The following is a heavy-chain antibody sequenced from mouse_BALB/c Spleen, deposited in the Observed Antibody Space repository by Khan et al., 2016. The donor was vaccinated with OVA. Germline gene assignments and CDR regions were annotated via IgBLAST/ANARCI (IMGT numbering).Heavy chain of an antibody. Sequence: EVQLQESGPGLVKPSQSLSLTCTVTGYSITSGYGWNWIRQFPGNKLEWMGYISYSGSTNYHPSLKSRISTTRDTSKNQFFLQLNSVTTEDTATYYCARTARIKYWGQGTTLTVSS. J-gene: IGHJ2*01. CDR1: GYSITSGYG. CDR2: ISYSGST. V-gene: IGHV3-2*02. CDR3: ARTARIKY. D-gene: IGHD1-2*01.